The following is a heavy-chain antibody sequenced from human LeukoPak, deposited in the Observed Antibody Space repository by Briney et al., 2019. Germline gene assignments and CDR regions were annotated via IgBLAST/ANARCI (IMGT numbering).Heavy chain of an antibody. CDR2: INPNSGGR. D-gene: IGHD2-21*02. J-gene: IGHJ4*02. V-gene: IGHV1-2*02. Sequence: ASVNLSCKASGYTFTGYYMHWVRQAPGQGMEWMGWINPNSGGRNYEQKFQGRVTMTRDTSISTAYMELSRLRSDDTAVYYCARESIVVVTATYLYFDYWGQGTLVTVSS. CDR1: GYTFTGYY. CDR3: ARESIVVVTATYLYFDY.